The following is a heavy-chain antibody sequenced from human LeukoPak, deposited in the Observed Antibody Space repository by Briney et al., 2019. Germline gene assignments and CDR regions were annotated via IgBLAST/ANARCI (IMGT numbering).Heavy chain of an antibody. Sequence: PSETLSLTCTVSGGSISSYYWSWIRQPPGKGPEWIGYIYYSGSTNYNPSLKSRVTISVDTSKNQFSLKLSSVTAADTAVYYCARAKQGDCSSTSCYFGYYYYYMDVWGKGTTVTVSS. D-gene: IGHD2-2*01. CDR2: IYYSGST. CDR1: GGSISSYY. J-gene: IGHJ6*03. CDR3: ARAKQGDCSSTSCYFGYYYYYMDV. V-gene: IGHV4-59*01.